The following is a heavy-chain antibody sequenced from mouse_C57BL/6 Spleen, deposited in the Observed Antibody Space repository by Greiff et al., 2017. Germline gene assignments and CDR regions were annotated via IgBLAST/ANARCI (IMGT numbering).Heavy chain of an antibody. CDR1: GFTFSSYA. CDR3: ARDGDDYSSCDAMAY. V-gene: IGHV5-4*01. Sequence: EVKLVESGGGLVKPGGSLKLSCAASGFTFSSYAMSWVRQTPEKRLEWVATISDGGSYTNYPDNVKGRFTISRDNAENNPYLQMSHLKSEDTAMYYCARDGDDYSSCDAMAYWGQGTSVTVSA. D-gene: IGHD2-5*01. CDR2: ISDGGSYT. J-gene: IGHJ4*01.